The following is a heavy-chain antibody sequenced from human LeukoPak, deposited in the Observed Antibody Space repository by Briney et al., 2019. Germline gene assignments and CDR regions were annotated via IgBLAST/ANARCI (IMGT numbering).Heavy chain of an antibody. CDR2: ISSSSSYI. Sequence: GGSLRLSCAASGFTFSSYSMNWVRQAPGKGLEWVSPISSSSSYIYYADSVKGRFTISRDNAKNSLYLQMNSLRAEDTAVYYCARDLLDYDILTGYYDNDAFDIWGQGTMVTVSS. CDR3: ARDLLDYDILTGYYDNDAFDI. CDR1: GFTFSSYS. D-gene: IGHD3-9*01. J-gene: IGHJ3*02. V-gene: IGHV3-21*01.